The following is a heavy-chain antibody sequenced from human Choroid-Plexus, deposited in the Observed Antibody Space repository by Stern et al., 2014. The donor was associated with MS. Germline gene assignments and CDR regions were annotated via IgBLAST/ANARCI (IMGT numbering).Heavy chain of an antibody. CDR3: ARDQRGITIFGVVTDYYYLGMDV. CDR2: INPNTGGQ. J-gene: IGHJ6*02. CDR1: GYIFTGYY. V-gene: IGHV1-2*02. D-gene: IGHD3-3*01. Sequence: VQLVQSGAEVKKPGASVKVSCKTSGYIFTGYYIHWVRQAPGQGLAWMAWINPNTGGQKYAQKFQGTVTTSRDTSISTAYVELSSLTSDDTAVYYCARDQRGITIFGVVTDYYYLGMDVWGQGTTVTVSS.